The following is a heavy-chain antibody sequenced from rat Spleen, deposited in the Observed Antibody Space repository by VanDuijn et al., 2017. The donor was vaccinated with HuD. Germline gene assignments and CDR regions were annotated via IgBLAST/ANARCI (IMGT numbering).Heavy chain of an antibody. CDR1: GFILKNYW. CDR2: FTDGGGNN. CDR3: ARHGWGYGVMDA. Sequence: EVQLVESGGGLVQTGRSLKLSCIASGFILKNYWMTWIRQAPGKGLEWVASFTDGGGNNFYPDSVRGRFSIFIDDAKSTLYREMDSLRSEDTATYYGARHGWGYGVMDALGQGASVTVSS. V-gene: IGHV5-31*01. D-gene: IGHD4-3*01. J-gene: IGHJ4*01.